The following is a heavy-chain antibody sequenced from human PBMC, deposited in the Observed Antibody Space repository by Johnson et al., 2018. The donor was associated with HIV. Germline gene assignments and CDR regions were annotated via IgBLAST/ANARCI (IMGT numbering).Heavy chain of an antibody. CDR1: RYG. CDR2: ISSSGSTI. D-gene: IGHD3-22*01. J-gene: IGHJ3*02. Sequence: VQLVESGGGVVQPGRSLRLSCAASRYGMHWVRQAPGKGLEWVSYISSSGSTIYYADSVKGRFTITRANAKNSLYLQMNSLRAEDTALYYCARGDYYYYDTSGQFIAGAFDIWGQGIWVTVSS. CDR3: ARGDYYYYDTSGQFIAGAFDI. V-gene: IGHV3-48*04.